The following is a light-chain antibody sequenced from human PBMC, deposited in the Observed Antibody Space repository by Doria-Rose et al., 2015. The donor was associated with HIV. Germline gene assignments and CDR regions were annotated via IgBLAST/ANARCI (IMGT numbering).Light chain of an antibody. Sequence: TQSPESLGMSLGERATLNCKSNQSLLYTSKNYLACYQQKPGQPPKLLIYCASTRQSGLPARFSGSESGTDCTLTISSLEAEDVAVYYCQQYYDTPSFGPGTTVDIK. CDR2: CAS. CDR1: QSLLYTSKNY. CDR3: QQYYDTPS. J-gene: IGKJ3*01. V-gene: IGKV4-1*01.